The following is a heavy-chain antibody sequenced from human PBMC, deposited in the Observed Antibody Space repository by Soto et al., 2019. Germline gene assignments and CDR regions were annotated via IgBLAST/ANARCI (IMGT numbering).Heavy chain of an antibody. J-gene: IGHJ4*02. V-gene: IGHV3-74*01. CDR3: ARQASFDY. Sequence: GGSLRLSCAASGFTFSSYWMHWVRQAPGEGLVWVSRISTDGSSTSYADSVKGRFTISRDNAKNTLYLQMNSLRTEDTAMYYCARQASFDYWGRGTLVTVSS. CDR1: GFTFSSYW. CDR2: ISTDGSST.